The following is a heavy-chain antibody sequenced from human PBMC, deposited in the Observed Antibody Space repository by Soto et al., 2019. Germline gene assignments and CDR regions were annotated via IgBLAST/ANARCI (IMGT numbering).Heavy chain of an antibody. V-gene: IGHV3-23*01. D-gene: IGHD3-10*01. CDR3: AKGGQSYDY. CDR2: IGASGVST. J-gene: IGHJ4*02. CDR1: GFTFSSYA. Sequence: GGSLRLSCAASGFTFSSYAMSWVRKAPGKGLGWVSVIGASGVSTYYADSVKGRFTISRDTSKNTLYMQMNSLRAEDTAVYYCAKGGQSYDYWGQGTLITFSS.